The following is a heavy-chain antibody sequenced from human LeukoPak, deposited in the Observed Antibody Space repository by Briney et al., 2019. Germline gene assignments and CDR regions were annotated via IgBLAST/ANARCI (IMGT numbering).Heavy chain of an antibody. CDR2: ITTSSTYI. J-gene: IGHJ4*02. CDR3: ARGKYSSGWFDY. CDR1: GFSFSGYS. V-gene: IGHV3-21*01. D-gene: IGHD6-19*01. Sequence: KTGGSLRLSCAASGFSFSGYSMNWVRQAPGKGLEWVSSITTSSTYISYADSVKGRFTISRDNAKNSLYLQMNSLRAEDTAVYYCARGKYSSGWFDYWGQGTLVTVSS.